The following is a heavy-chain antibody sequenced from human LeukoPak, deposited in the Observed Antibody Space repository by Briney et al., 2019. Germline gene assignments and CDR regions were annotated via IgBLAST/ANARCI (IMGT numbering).Heavy chain of an antibody. Sequence: GGSLRLSCAASGFTFSSYGMHWVRQAPGKGLEWVAVIWYDGSNKYYADSVKGRFTISRDNSKNTLYLQMNSLRVEDTAVYYCARDPRWDILTGPDYWGQGTLVTVSS. V-gene: IGHV3-33*01. D-gene: IGHD3-9*01. CDR2: IWYDGSNK. J-gene: IGHJ4*02. CDR1: GFTFSSYG. CDR3: ARDPRWDILTGPDY.